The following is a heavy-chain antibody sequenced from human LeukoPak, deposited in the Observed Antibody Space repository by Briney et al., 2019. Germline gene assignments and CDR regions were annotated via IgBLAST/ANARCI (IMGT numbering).Heavy chain of an antibody. J-gene: IGHJ6*03. Sequence: SETLSLTCAVYGGSFSGYYWSWIRQPPGKGLEWIGEINHSGSTNYNPSLKSRVTISVDTSKNQFSLKLSSVTAADTAVYYCARVVRSGYSGYEAKYYYYYYMDAWGKGTTVTVSS. CDR3: ARVVRSGYSGYEAKYYYYYYMDA. CDR2: INHSGST. V-gene: IGHV4-34*01. CDR1: GGSFSGYY. D-gene: IGHD5-12*01.